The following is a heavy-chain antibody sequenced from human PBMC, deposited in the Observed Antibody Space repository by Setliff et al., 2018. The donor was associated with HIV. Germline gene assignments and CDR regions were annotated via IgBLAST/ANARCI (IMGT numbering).Heavy chain of an antibody. Sequence: GESLKISCKGSGYSFTNYWIGWVRQMPGKGLEWMGIIYPGDSDTRYSPSFQGQVTISADKSISTAYLQWSSLKASGTAMYYCARLSGLYYYDSSGYYYGHYFDYWGQGTLVTVSS. J-gene: IGHJ4*02. D-gene: IGHD3-22*01. CDR2: IYPGDSDT. CDR1: GYSFTNYW. V-gene: IGHV5-51*01. CDR3: ARLSGLYYYDSSGYYYGHYFDY.